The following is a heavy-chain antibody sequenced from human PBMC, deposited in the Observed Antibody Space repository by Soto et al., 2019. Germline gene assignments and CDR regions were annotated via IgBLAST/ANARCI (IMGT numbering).Heavy chain of an antibody. D-gene: IGHD3-22*01. CDR3: ARGSYYYDSSGYSTQSDY. J-gene: IGHJ4*02. V-gene: IGHV1-18*01. CDR2: ISAYNGNT. CDR1: GYTFTSYG. Sequence: ASVKVSCKASGYTFTSYGISWVRQAPGQGLEWIGWISAYNGNTNYAQKLQGRVTMTTDTSTSTAYMELRSLRSDDTAVYYCARGSYYYDSSGYSTQSDYWGQGTLVTVSS.